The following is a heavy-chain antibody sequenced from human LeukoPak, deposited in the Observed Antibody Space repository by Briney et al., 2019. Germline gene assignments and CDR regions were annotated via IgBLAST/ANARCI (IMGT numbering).Heavy chain of an antibody. Sequence: GGSLRLSCTASGFTFNTYAIHWVRQAPGKGLQWVAVISYDGTTKHYSDSAKGRFTISRDNSKSTLYLQMNSLRAEDTAVYYCAKDLVYYDSSGPFDYWGQGTLVTVSS. D-gene: IGHD3-22*01. CDR3: AKDLVYYDSSGPFDY. J-gene: IGHJ4*02. V-gene: IGHV3-30-3*01. CDR1: GFTFNTYA. CDR2: ISYDGTTK.